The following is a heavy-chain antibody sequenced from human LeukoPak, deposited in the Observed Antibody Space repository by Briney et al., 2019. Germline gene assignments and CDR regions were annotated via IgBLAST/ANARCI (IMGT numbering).Heavy chain of an antibody. J-gene: IGHJ4*02. Sequence: GGSLRLSCAASGFTFSSYWMSWVRQAPGKGLEWVAVISYDGSNKYYADSVKGRFTISRDNSKNTLYLQMNSLRAEDTAVYYCARDRYYDFWSGYSALDDYWGQGTLVTVSS. V-gene: IGHV3-30*01. D-gene: IGHD3-3*01. CDR3: ARDRYYDFWSGYSALDDY. CDR2: ISYDGSNK. CDR1: GFTFSSYW.